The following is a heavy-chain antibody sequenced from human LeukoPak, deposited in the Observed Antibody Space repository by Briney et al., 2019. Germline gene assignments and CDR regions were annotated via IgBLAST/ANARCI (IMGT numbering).Heavy chain of an antibody. D-gene: IGHD3-22*01. CDR2: IYHSGST. CDR1: SYSISSGYY. J-gene: IGHJ4*02. CDR3: ASSPQGVTMIVPY. Sequence: SETLSLTCTVSSYSISSGYYWGWIRQPPGKGLEWIGSIYHSGSTYYNPSLKSRVAISVDTSKNQFSLKLSSVTAADTAVYYCASSPQGVTMIVPYWGQGTLVTVSS. V-gene: IGHV4-38-2*02.